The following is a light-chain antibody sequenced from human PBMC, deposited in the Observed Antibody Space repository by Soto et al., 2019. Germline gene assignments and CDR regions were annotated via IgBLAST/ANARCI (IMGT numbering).Light chain of an antibody. CDR3: PQYDNLPVPLFT. CDR2: DAS. J-gene: IGKJ3*01. Sequence: DIQMTQSPSSLSASVGDRVTITCQASQDISNYLNWYQQKPGKAPKLLIYDASNLETGVPSRFSGSGSGTDFTFTISSLQPEDIATYYCPQYDNLPVPLFTFGPGTKVDIK. V-gene: IGKV1-33*01. CDR1: QDISNY.